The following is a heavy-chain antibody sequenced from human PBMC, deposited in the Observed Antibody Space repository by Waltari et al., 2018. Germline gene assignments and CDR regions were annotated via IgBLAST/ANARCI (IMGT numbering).Heavy chain of an antibody. CDR3: AAGLDYLSSDFDP. CDR1: GYTFVRNT. CDR2: INTKTGNP. J-gene: IGHJ5*02. Sequence: QMQLVQSGTEFKDARDSLKVYCQTSGYTFVRNTMNCLRQAPGHGLQWRGWINTKTGNPTYAQGFTGRFVFSLNTSVGTAYLQINSLEAADTAVYYCAAGLDYLSSDFDPWGQGTLVTVSS. D-gene: IGHD4-17*01. V-gene: IGHV7-4-1*02.